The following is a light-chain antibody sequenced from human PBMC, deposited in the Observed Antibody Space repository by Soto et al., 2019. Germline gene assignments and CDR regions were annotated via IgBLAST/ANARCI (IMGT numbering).Light chain of an antibody. Sequence: EIVITQSHVTLSMSPSATSTLSCRAITTVARNGACYRQTPSQSPRLLIYDASARATGIPARFSGSGFGTEFTLTITSLQSEDFALYYCQKYNNWPPPCTFGQGTKVDIK. CDR1: TTVARN. V-gene: IGKV3-15*01. CDR2: DAS. CDR3: QKYNNWPPPCT. J-gene: IGKJ1*01.